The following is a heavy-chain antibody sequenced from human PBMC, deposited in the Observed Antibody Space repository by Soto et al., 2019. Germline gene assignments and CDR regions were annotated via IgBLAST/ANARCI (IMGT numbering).Heavy chain of an antibody. CDR1: GFPCTHYR. D-gene: IGHD1-7*01. CDR2: VNSDGSST. CDR3: AKAGDWNYVEDC. J-gene: IGHJ4*02. Sequence: GVLRLSCAASGFPCTHYRIRWVRQAPGKGLVWVSRVNSDGSSTNYADAVKSRFTISRDNSKNMAYLQMNNMTVEETGVYYCAKAGDWNYVEDCWGQGTLVTVS. V-gene: IGHV3-74*01.